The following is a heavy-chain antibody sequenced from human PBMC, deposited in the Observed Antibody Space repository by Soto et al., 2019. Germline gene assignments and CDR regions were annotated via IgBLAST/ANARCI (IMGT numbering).Heavy chain of an antibody. D-gene: IGHD6-13*01. V-gene: IGHV3-11*01. CDR1: GFNFSDYH. CDR3: ARAKVMTHSSTWFDP. Sequence: QVQLVESGGDLVKPGGSLRLSCAGSGFNFSDYHMSLILQAPGKGLECVSHITNINIRMYYADSVKGRFTISRDNAKKSLYLQMNSLRAEDTAIYFCARAKVMTHSSTWFDPWGRGTLVTVSS. CDR2: ITNINIRM. J-gene: IGHJ5*02.